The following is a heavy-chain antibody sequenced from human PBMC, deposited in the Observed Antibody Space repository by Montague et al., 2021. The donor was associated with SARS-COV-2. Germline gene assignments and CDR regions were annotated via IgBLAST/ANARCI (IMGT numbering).Heavy chain of an antibody. J-gene: IGHJ4*02. D-gene: IGHD5-24*01. CDR1: GFTFDDYA. Sequence: SLRLSCAASGFTFDDYAMHWVRQAPGKGLEWVPGISWNSGSIGYADSVKGRFTISRDNAKNSLYLQMNSLRAEDTALYYCAKLPSRDGYNLRDYWGQGTLVTVSS. V-gene: IGHV3-9*01. CDR3: AKLPSRDGYNLRDY. CDR2: ISWNSGSI.